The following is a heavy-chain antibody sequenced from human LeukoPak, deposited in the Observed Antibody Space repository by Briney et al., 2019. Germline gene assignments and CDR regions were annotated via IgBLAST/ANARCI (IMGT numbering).Heavy chain of an antibody. Sequence: SETLSLTCTVSGGSISSYYWSWIRQPPGKGLEWIGYIYYSGGTNYNPSLKSRVTISVDTSKNQFSLKLSSVTAADTAVYYCARAWGQQLVLDYWGQGTLVTVSS. J-gene: IGHJ4*02. CDR2: IYYSGGT. V-gene: IGHV4-59*01. CDR3: ARAWGQQLVLDY. D-gene: IGHD6-13*01. CDR1: GGSISSYY.